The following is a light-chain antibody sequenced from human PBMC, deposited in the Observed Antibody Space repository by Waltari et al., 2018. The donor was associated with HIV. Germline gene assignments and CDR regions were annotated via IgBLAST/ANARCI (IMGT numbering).Light chain of an antibody. CDR1: QSLSAN. V-gene: IGKV3-15*01. CDR2: AAS. Sequence: EIMLTQSPDSLSVSPGESATLSCRASQSLSANLAGYQQKPCQPSRLLIYAASTRATGVPARFSGSGSGTEFTLTISGLQSDDSATYYCQQYNKWPPYTFGQGTKVEIK. CDR3: QQYNKWPPYT. J-gene: IGKJ2*01.